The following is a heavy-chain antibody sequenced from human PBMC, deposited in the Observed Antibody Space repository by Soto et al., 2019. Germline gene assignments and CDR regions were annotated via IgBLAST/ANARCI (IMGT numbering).Heavy chain of an antibody. CDR3: ARAVYCSGGSCSFDP. CDR2: IYYTGSS. J-gene: IGHJ5*02. V-gene: IGHV4-61*01. CDR1: GGSVSSGNYY. D-gene: IGHD2-15*01. Sequence: QVQLQESGPGLVKPSETLSLTCTVSGGSVSSGNYYWSWIRQPPGKGLEWIGFIYYTGSSSYNPSLTSRATMSLDKSNNQVSLKLTSVTAADTAVYYCARAVYCSGGSCSFDPWGQGPLVTVSS.